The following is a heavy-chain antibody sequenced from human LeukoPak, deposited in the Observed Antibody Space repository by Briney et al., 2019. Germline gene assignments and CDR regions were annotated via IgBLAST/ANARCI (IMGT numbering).Heavy chain of an antibody. Sequence: ASVTVSCKASGYTFTGYYMHWVRQAPGQGLEWMGWINPKSGGTNYAQTFQGRVTMTRDTSISTAYMELSRLRSDDTAVYYCARVGGSNPYYHYYYYMDVWGKGATVTVSS. CDR1: GYTFTGYY. CDR2: INPKSGGT. V-gene: IGHV1-2*02. D-gene: IGHD4-11*01. J-gene: IGHJ6*03. CDR3: ARVGGSNPYYHYYYYMDV.